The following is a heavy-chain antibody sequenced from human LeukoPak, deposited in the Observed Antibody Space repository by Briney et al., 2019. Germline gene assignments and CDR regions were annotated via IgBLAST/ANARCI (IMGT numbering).Heavy chain of an antibody. CDR1: GGSISSGGYY. CDR2: IYYSGST. CDR3: ARDGRDGSGSYYILDY. J-gene: IGHJ4*02. D-gene: IGHD3-10*01. Sequence: SETLSLTCTVSGGSISSGGYYWSWIRQHPGKGLEWIGYIYYSGSTYYNPSLKSRVTISVDTSKNQFSLKLSSVTAADTAVYYCARDGRDGSGSYYILDYWGQGTLVTVSS. V-gene: IGHV4-31*03.